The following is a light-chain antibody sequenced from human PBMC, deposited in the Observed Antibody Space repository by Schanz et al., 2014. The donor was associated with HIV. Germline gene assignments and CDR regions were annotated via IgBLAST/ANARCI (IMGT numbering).Light chain of an antibody. Sequence: QSVLTQPPSVSAAPGQKITISCSGGTSNVVSNYVSWYQQFPGTAPKLLIYASHERPSEIPDRFSGSQTGTSATLAINGLQTGDEADYFCATWDSTLFGVVFGGGTKVTVL. CDR3: ATWDSTLFGVV. CDR1: TSNVVSNY. J-gene: IGLJ2*01. V-gene: IGLV1-51*01. CDR2: ASH.